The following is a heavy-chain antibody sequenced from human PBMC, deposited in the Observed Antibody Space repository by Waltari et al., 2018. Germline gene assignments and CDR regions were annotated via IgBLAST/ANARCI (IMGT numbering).Heavy chain of an antibody. CDR2: INHSGST. J-gene: IGHJ3*02. Sequence: QVQLQQWGAGLLKPSETLSLTCAVYGGSFSGYYWSWIRQPPGKGLEWIGEINHSGSTNDNPSLKSRVTISVDTSKNQFSLKLSSGTAADTAVYYCARAWISLILGATSAFDIWGQGTMVTVS. CDR3: ARAWISLILGATSAFDI. V-gene: IGHV4-34*01. CDR1: GGSFSGYY. D-gene: IGHD1-26*01.